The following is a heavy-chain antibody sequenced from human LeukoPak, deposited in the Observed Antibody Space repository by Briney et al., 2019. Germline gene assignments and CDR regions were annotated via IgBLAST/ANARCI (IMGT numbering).Heavy chain of an antibody. V-gene: IGHV3-7*01. Sequence: GGSLRLSCAASGFTFSSYWMSWVRQAPGKGLEWVANIKQDGSEKYYVDSVKGRFTISRDNAKNSLYLQMNSLRAEDTAVYYCARDSTIISSSWLNWFDPWGQGTLVTVSS. D-gene: IGHD6-13*01. J-gene: IGHJ5*02. CDR2: IKQDGSEK. CDR1: GFTFSSYW. CDR3: ARDSTIISSSWLNWFDP.